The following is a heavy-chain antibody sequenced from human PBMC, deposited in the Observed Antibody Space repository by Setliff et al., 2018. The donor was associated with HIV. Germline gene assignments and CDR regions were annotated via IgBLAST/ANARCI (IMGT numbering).Heavy chain of an antibody. J-gene: IGHJ4*01. Sequence: PGGSLRLPCAASGFTFSNSAMHWVRQAPGKGLGWVAGISYDGSNKYYTDSVKGRFTISRDNSKNTLYLQMNSLRAEDSAVYYCAGEVAADGTYFDYWGQGALVTVSS. CDR1: GFTFSNSA. CDR2: ISYDGSNK. CDR3: AGEVAADGTYFDY. V-gene: IGHV3-30*04. D-gene: IGHD6-13*01.